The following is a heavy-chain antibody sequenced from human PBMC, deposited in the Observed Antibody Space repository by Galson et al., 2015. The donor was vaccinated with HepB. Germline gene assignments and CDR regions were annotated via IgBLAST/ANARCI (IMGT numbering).Heavy chain of an antibody. Sequence: SVKVSCKVSGYTLTELSMHWVRQAPGKGLEWMGGFDPEDGETIYAQKFQGRVTMTEDTSTDTAYMELSSLRSEDTAVYYCALSGNYDFWSGYHTYYYGMDVWGQGTTVTVSS. CDR2: FDPEDGET. CDR3: ALSGNYDFWSGYHTYYYGMDV. D-gene: IGHD3-3*01. V-gene: IGHV1-24*01. J-gene: IGHJ6*02. CDR1: GYTLTELS.